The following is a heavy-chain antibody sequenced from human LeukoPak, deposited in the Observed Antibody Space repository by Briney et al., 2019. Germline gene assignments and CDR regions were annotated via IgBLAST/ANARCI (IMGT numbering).Heavy chain of an antibody. D-gene: IGHD1-1*01. J-gene: IGHJ6*04. CDR2: FDPEDGET. Sequence: EASVKVSCKVSRYTLTELSMHWVRQAPGKGLEWMGGFDPEDGETIYAQKFQGRVTMTEDTSTDTAYMELSSLRSEDTAVYYCATKPQYNWNDTHYYYYGMDVWGKGTTVTVSS. V-gene: IGHV1-24*01. CDR3: ATKPQYNWNDTHYYYYGMDV. CDR1: RYTLTELS.